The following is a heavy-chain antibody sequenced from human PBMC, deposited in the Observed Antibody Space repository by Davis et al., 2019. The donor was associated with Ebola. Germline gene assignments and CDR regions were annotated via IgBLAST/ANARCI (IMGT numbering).Heavy chain of an antibody. CDR1: GFTFSSYA. D-gene: IGHD2-15*01. V-gene: IGHV3-64*01. CDR2: ISSNGGST. CDR3: ARGRPDCSGGSCYPKAIYYYYYGMDV. J-gene: IGHJ6*02. Sequence: GESLKISCAASGFTFSSYAMHWVRQAPGKGLEYVSAISSNGGSTYYANSVKGRFTISRDNSKNTLYLQMGSLRAEDVAVYYCARGRPDCSGGSCYPKAIYYYYYGMDVWGQGTTVTVSS.